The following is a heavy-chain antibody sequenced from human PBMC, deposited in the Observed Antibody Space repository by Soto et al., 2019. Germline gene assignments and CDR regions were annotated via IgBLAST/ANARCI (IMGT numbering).Heavy chain of an antibody. D-gene: IGHD3-10*01. V-gene: IGHV4-59*01. Sequence: LSLTCTVSGGSISSYYWSWIRQPPGKGLEWIGYIYYSGSTNYNPSLKSRVTISVDTSKNQFSLKLSSVTAADTAVYYCARGARGYYGSGKGGMDVWGQGTTVTVSS. CDR3: ARGARGYYGSGKGGMDV. J-gene: IGHJ6*02. CDR2: IYYSGST. CDR1: GGSISSYY.